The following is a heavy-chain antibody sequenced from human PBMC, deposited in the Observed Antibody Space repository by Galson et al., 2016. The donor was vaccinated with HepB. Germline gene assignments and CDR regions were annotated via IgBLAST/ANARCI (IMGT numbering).Heavy chain of an antibody. CDR1: GFTFSDYY. CDR2: ISSSRYT. CDR3: ARGDFIGQLVVPDH. V-gene: IGHV3-11*06. D-gene: IGHD6-6*01. Sequence: SLRLSCAASGFTFSDYYMSWIRQAPGKGLEWVSDISSSRYTNYADSVKGRFTISRDNAKNSLYLQMNSLRAEDTAVYYCARGDFIGQLVVPDHWGQGTLVTVSS. J-gene: IGHJ4*02.